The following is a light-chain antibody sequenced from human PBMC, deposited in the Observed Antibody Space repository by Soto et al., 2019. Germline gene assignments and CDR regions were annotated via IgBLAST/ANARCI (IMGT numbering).Light chain of an antibody. J-gene: IGKJ5*01. CDR3: QQSYTAPSIT. Sequence: DIQMTQSPSSLSASVEDRVIITCRASQSISNHLNWYQQKSGKAPNLLIYGVSRLQGGVPSRFSGSGSGTDFTLSISSLQPEDFATYYCQQSYTAPSITFGQGTRLEIK. V-gene: IGKV1-39*01. CDR2: GVS. CDR1: QSISNH.